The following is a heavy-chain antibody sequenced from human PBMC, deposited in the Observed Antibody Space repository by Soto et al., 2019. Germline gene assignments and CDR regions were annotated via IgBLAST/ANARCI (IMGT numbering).Heavy chain of an antibody. J-gene: IGHJ4*02. D-gene: IGHD2-15*01. Sequence: GGSLRLSCAASGFTFSSYAMSWVRQAPGKGLEWVSAISGSGGSTYYAESVKGRFTISRDNSKNTLYLQMNSLRAEDTAVYYCAKVTSPFRLQDPADYWGQGTLVTVSS. CDR2: ISGSGGST. CDR1: GFTFSSYA. V-gene: IGHV3-23*01. CDR3: AKVTSPFRLQDPADY.